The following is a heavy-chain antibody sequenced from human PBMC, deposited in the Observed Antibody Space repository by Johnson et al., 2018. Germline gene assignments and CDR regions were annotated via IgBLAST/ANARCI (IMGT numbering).Heavy chain of an antibody. CDR2: ISSSSTYI. J-gene: IGHJ3*02. CDR1: AITFSPYT. CDR3: ARDPGKYGESFDI. Sequence: VQLVESGGGLVKPGGSLRLSCAASAITFSPYTMNWVRQAPGKGLEWISSISSSSTYIYYADSVKGRFTISRDNAKNSLFFQMNSLRAEDTAMDYCARDPGKYGESFDIWGQGTMVTVSS. D-gene: IGHD4-17*01. V-gene: IGHV3-21*06.